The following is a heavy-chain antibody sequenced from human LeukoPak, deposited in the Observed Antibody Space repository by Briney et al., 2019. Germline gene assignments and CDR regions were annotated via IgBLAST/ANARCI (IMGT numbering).Heavy chain of an antibody. D-gene: IGHD1-14*01. CDR2: TYSGGST. J-gene: IGHJ4*02. Sequence: GGSLRLSCAASGFTVSSNYMSWVRQAPGKGLEWVSVTYSGGSTYYADSVKGRFTISRDNSKNTLYLQMNSLRAEDTAVYYCSVSRGNPNYFDYWGQGTLVTVSS. V-gene: IGHV3-66*02. CDR1: GFTVSSNY. CDR3: SVSRGNPNYFDY.